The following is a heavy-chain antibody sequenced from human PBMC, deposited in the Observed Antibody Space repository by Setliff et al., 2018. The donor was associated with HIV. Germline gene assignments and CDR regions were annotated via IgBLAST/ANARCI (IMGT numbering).Heavy chain of an antibody. V-gene: IGHV3-7*01. CDR1: GFTFSNFW. Sequence: HPGGSLRLSCAVSGFTFSNFWMSWVRQAPGKGLEWVANIKEDGSEKNYVDSVEGRFTISRDNSKKSLYLQMNSLRVDDAGVYYCLRDPMRATNPLTWWYLDYWGQGALVTVSS. J-gene: IGHJ4*02. CDR3: LRDPMRATNPLTWWYLDY. D-gene: IGHD2-15*01. CDR2: IKEDGSEK.